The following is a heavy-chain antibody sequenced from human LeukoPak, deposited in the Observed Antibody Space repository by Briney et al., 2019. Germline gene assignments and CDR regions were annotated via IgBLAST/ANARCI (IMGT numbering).Heavy chain of an antibody. CDR3: ASAEVDTPMPGYGLDV. CDR1: RCTFRNYA. Sequence: SSDKVSCMPCRCTFRNYAILWLRQPPAQGREWMGGVIPTCGTANYAQKFQGRVTITADESTSTAYMELSSLRSEDTAVYYCASAEVDTPMPGYGLDVWGQGTTVTVSS. J-gene: IGHJ6*02. CDR2: VIPTCGTA. D-gene: IGHD5-18*01. V-gene: IGHV1-69*13.